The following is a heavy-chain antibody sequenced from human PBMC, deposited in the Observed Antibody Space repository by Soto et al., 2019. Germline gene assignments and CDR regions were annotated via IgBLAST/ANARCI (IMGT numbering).Heavy chain of an antibody. CDR1: GFTISGKKY. CDR3: ATWHEREHAYDV. J-gene: IGHJ3*01. D-gene: IGHD1-1*01. Sequence: DVQLVESGGGLIQPGESLRLSCAAFGFTISGKKYVAWVRQAPGKGLELVSALYDLDGSFYAASVKGRFTTSSDSSKTTVYLQMKDLRPDDTAVYYCATWHEREHAYDVWGQGTTVTVSS. V-gene: IGHV3-53*01. CDR2: LYDLDGS.